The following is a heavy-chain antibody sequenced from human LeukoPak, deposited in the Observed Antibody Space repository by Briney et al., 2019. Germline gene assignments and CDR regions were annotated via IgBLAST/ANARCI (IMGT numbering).Heavy chain of an antibody. J-gene: IGHJ4*02. Sequence: GGSLRLSCAASEFTVSTNYMSWVRQAPGKGLEWVSAISGSGGSTYYADSVKGRFTISRDNSKNTLYLQMNSLRAEGTAVYYCAKVANTMIVVVSADFDYWGQGTLVTVSS. V-gene: IGHV3-23*01. CDR1: EFTVSTNY. CDR2: ISGSGGST. D-gene: IGHD3-22*01. CDR3: AKVANTMIVVVSADFDY.